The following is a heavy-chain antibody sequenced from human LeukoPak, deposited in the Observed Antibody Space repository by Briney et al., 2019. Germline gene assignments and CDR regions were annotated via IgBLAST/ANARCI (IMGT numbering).Heavy chain of an antibody. J-gene: IGHJ6*03. V-gene: IGHV3-30*02. CDR3: AKAGGPIAAAGTNYYYYMDV. CDR1: GFTFSSYG. CDR2: IRYDGSNK. D-gene: IGHD6-13*01. Sequence: PGGSLRLSCAASGFTFSSYGMHWVRQAPGKGLEWVAFIRYDGSNKYNADSVKGRFTISRDNSKKTLYLQMNSLRAEDTAVYYCAKAGGPIAAAGTNYYYYMDVWGKGTTVTISS.